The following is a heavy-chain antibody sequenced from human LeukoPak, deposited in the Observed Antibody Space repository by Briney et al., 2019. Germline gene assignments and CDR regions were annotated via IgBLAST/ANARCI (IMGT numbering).Heavy chain of an antibody. CDR2: IYYSRST. CDR1: GDSIRSFY. Sequence: SETLSLTCTVSGDSIRSFYWSWIRQPPGKGLEWIGHIYYSRSTNYNPSLKSRVTISVDMSKNQFSLKMTSVNAADAAVYYCARDPGGSADYWGQGTLVTVSS. D-gene: IGHD2-15*01. V-gene: IGHV4-59*01. CDR3: ARDPGGSADY. J-gene: IGHJ4*02.